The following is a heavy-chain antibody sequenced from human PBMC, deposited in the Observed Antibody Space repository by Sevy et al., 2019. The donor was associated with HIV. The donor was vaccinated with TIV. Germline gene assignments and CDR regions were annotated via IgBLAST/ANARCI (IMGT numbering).Heavy chain of an antibody. CDR1: GDTYNNYA. D-gene: IGHD3-22*01. Sequence: ASVKVSCKTSGDTYNNYAISWVRQAPVQGLEWMGEFIPVLNKPKFAQRFQGRVSITADESTTTVYMELSGLRSDDTAVYYCARDRSGSAMDVWGQGTTVTVSS. J-gene: IGHJ6*02. CDR2: FIPVLNKP. CDR3: ARDRSGSAMDV. V-gene: IGHV1-69*10.